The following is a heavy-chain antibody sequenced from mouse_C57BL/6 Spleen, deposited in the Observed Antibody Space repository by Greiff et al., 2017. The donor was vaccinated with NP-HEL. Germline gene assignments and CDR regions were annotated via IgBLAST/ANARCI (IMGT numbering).Heavy chain of an antibody. V-gene: IGHV1-61*01. CDR3: ARCSSGYNYAMDY. D-gene: IGHD3-2*02. Sequence: VQLQQSGAELVRPGSSVKLSCKASGYTFTSYWMDWVKQRPGQGLEWIGNIYPSDSETHYNQKFKDKATLTVDKSSSTAYMQLSSLTSEDSAVYYCARCSSGYNYAMDYWGQGTSVTVSS. J-gene: IGHJ4*01. CDR2: IYPSDSET. CDR1: GYTFTSYW.